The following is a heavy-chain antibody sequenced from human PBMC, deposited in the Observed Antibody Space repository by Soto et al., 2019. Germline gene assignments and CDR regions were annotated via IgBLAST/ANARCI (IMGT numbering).Heavy chain of an antibody. CDR3: ATGSSSYYYCGMDV. Sequence: QVQLVQSGAEVKKRGSSVKVSCKAAGGTFISYAISWVRQAPGEGLEWMGGSIAIFGTANYAQKFQGRVTITADESTSTSDMELRRLRSEDTAVYYCATGSSSYYYCGMDVWGQGTTLTVSS. CDR2: SIAIFGTA. CDR1: GGTFISYA. V-gene: IGHV1-69*01. J-gene: IGHJ6*01.